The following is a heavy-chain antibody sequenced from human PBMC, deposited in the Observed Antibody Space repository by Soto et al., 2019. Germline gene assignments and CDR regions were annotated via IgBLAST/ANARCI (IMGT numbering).Heavy chain of an antibody. CDR1: GGTFSSYA. D-gene: IGHD6-13*01. CDR2: IIPIFGTA. V-gene: IGHV1-69*12. Sequence: QVQLVQSGAEVKKPGSSVKVSCKASGGTFSSYAISWVRQAPGQGLEWMGGIIPIFGTANYAQKFQGRVTITADESTSTAYMELSSLRSEDTAVYYCAGALQCIAAAGTDYWGQGTLVTVSS. J-gene: IGHJ4*02. CDR3: AGALQCIAAAGTDY.